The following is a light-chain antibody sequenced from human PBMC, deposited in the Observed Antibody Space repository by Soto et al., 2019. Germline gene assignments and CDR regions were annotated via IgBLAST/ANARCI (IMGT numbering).Light chain of an antibody. Sequence: EIVLTQSPATLSLSPGERATLSCRASQSVSSYLAWYQQKPGQAPRLLIYDASTRATGIPARFSGSGSGTDFTLTISSLEPEDVADYYCQQRSDWPPLTFGGGTKVEIK. CDR2: DAS. CDR3: QQRSDWPPLT. V-gene: IGKV3-11*01. J-gene: IGKJ4*01. CDR1: QSVSSY.